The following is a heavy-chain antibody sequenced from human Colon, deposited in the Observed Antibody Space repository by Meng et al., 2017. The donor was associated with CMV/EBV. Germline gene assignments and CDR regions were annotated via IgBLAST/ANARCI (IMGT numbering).Heavy chain of an antibody. CDR1: GFSFSSSW. Sequence: EVQLVESGGGLVQPGGSLRLSCAASGFSFSSSWMFGVRQAPARGLEWTANVKPDGSDKFYVDSVKGRFTISRDNAKNSLYLQMNSLRVEDTAVYYCTGGGYWGQGILVTVSS. CDR3: TGGGY. V-gene: IGHV3-7*02. D-gene: IGHD3-16*01. J-gene: IGHJ4*02. CDR2: VKPDGSDK.